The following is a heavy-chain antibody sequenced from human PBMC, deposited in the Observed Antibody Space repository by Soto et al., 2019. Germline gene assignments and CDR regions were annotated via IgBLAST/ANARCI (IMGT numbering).Heavy chain of an antibody. J-gene: IGHJ5*02. Sequence: SVKVSCKASGGTFSSYAISWVRQAPGQGLEWMGGIIPIFGTANYAQKFQGRVTITADESTSTAYMELSSLRSEDTAVYYCARGGIAAAGTGWFDPWGQGTLVTVSS. CDR1: GGTFSSYA. CDR2: IIPIFGTA. D-gene: IGHD6-13*01. CDR3: ARGGIAAAGTGWFDP. V-gene: IGHV1-69*13.